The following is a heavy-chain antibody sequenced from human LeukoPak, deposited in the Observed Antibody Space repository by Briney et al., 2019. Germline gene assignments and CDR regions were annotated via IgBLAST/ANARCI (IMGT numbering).Heavy chain of an antibody. CDR3: ARVVPRSSSRITMVRGLNWFDP. D-gene: IGHD3-10*01. J-gene: IGHJ5*02. CDR1: GYTFTSYD. V-gene: IGHV1-8*01. CDR2: MNPNSGNT. Sequence: ASVKVSCKASGYTFTSYDINWVRQATGQGLEWMGWMNPNSGNTGYAQKFQGRVTMTRNTSISTAYMELSSLRSEDTAVYYCARVVPRSSSRITMVRGLNWFDPWGQGTLVTVSS.